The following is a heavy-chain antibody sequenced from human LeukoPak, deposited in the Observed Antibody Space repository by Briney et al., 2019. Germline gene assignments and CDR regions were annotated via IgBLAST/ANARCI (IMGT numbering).Heavy chain of an antibody. CDR3: AREARYSSSYAFDI. Sequence: AASVKVSCKASGYTFTSYDINWVRQATGQGLEWMGWMNPNSGNTGYAQKFQGRVTMTRNTSISTAYMELSSLRPEDTAVYYCAREARYSSSYAFDIWGQGTMVTVSS. D-gene: IGHD6-13*01. CDR2: MNPNSGNT. V-gene: IGHV1-8*01. J-gene: IGHJ3*02. CDR1: GYTFTSYD.